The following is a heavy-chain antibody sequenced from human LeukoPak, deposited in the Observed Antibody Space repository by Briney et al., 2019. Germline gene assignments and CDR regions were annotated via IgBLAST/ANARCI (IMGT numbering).Heavy chain of an antibody. D-gene: IGHD7-27*01. V-gene: IGHV6-1*01. CDR3: ARGWGFDF. CDR2: TYYRTKWYT. Sequence: SQTLSLTCAISGDSVSSTNTAWNWIRQSPSRGLEWLGRTYYRTKWYTDYAVSVKSRITINPDTSKNQFSLQLNSLTPEDTAVYHCARGWGFDFWGQGTLVTVSS. CDR1: GDSVSSTNTA. J-gene: IGHJ4*02.